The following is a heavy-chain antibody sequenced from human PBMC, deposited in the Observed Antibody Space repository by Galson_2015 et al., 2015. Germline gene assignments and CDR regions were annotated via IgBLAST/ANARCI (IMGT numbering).Heavy chain of an antibody. D-gene: IGHD3-9*01. Sequence: SLRLSCAASGFTFSSYGMHWVRQSPGKGLEWVAVISYDGRNKYYADSVKGRFTISRDNSKNTLYLQMNSLRAEDTAVYYCARDYDILTGLIWGQGTLVTVSS. V-gene: IGHV3-30*03. J-gene: IGHJ4*02. CDR3: ARDYDILTGLI. CDR1: GFTFSSYG. CDR2: ISYDGRNK.